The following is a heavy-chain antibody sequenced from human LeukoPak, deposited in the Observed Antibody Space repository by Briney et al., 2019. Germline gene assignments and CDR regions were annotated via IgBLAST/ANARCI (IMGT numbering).Heavy chain of an antibody. CDR3: ATRQLRTAAMNY. V-gene: IGHV4-39*07. D-gene: IGHD2-2*01. Sequence: SETLSLTCTVSGGSISSSHYYWGWIRQPPGKGLEWIGNIYYSGCTYYNPSLKSRVTISADTSKNQFSLKLSSVTAADTAVYYCATRQLRTAAMNYWGQGTLLTVSS. J-gene: IGHJ4*02. CDR1: GGSISSSHYY. CDR2: IYYSGCT.